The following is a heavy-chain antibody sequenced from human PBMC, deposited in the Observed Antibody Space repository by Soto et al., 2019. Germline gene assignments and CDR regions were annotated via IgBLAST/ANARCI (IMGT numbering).Heavy chain of an antibody. J-gene: IGHJ2*01. CDR1: GGSISSYY. CDR2: IYYSGST. Sequence: SETLSLTCTVSGGSISSYYWSWIRQTPGKGLEWIGYIYYSGSTNYNPSLKSRVTISVDTSKNQFSLKLSSVTAADTAVYYCERASSKYGSAPGGRGPRVPVPS. V-gene: IGHV4-59*08. D-gene: IGHD6-13*01. CDR3: ERASSKYGSAP.